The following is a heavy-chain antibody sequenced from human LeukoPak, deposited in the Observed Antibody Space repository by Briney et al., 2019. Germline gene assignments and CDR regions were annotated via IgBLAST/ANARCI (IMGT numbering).Heavy chain of an antibody. D-gene: IGHD2-2*02. CDR1: GYTLTSYG. Sequence: GVSVKVSCKASGYTLTSYGISWVRQAPGQGLEWMGWISAYNGNTNYAQKLQGRVTMTTDTSTSTAYMELRSLRSDDTAVYYCARDCSSTSCYTRRFDPWGQGTLVTVSS. V-gene: IGHV1-18*01. CDR2: ISAYNGNT. CDR3: ARDCSSTSCYTRRFDP. J-gene: IGHJ5*02.